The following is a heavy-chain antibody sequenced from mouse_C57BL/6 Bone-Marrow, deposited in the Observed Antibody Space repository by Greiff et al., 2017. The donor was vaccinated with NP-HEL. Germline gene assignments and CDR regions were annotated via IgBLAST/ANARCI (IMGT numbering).Heavy chain of an antibody. CDR1: GYTFTSYW. D-gene: IGHD2-12*01. V-gene: IGHV1-64*01. Sequence: QVQLQQPGAELVKPGASVKLSCKASGYTFTSYWMPWVKQRPGQGLEWIGMIHPNSGSTNYNETFKSKATLTVDKSSSTAYMQLSSLTSEDSAVYYCARGYYTLGDYWGQGTSVTVSS. CDR2: IHPNSGST. J-gene: IGHJ4*01. CDR3: ARGYYTLGDY.